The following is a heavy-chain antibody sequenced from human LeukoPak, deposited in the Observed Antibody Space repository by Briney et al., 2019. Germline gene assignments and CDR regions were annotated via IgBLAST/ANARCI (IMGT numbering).Heavy chain of an antibody. J-gene: IGHJ4*02. CDR1: GGTFSSYA. CDR3: ARDTGQNYFDY. Sequence: SVKVSCKASGGTFSSYAISWVRQAPGQGLEWMGGIIPIFGTANYAQKFQGRVTITRDTSASTAYMELSSLRSEDTAVYYCARDTGQNYFDYWGQGTLVTVSS. CDR2: IIPIFGTA. D-gene: IGHD1-14*01. V-gene: IGHV1-69*05.